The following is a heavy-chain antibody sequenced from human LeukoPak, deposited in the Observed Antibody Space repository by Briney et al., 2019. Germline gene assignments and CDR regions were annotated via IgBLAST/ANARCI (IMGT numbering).Heavy chain of an antibody. Sequence: SETLSLTCTVSGGSNSNYYWSWIRQPPGKGLEWIGYISYSRSTNYNPSLKSRVTMSVDTSKNQFSLKLNSVTAADTAVYYCARAWDYWGQGTLVTVSS. CDR3: ARAWDY. V-gene: IGHV4-59*01. J-gene: IGHJ4*02. CDR2: ISYSRST. CDR1: GGSNSNYY.